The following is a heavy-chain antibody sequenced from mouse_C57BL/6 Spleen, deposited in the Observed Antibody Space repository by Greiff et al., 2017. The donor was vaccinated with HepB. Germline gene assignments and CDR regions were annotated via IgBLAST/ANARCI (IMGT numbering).Heavy chain of an antibody. J-gene: IGHJ2*01. Sequence: QVQLQQSGAELVRPGPSVKMSCKASGYTFTNYWIGWAKQRPGHGLEWIGDIYPGGGYTNYNEKFKGKATLTADKSSSTAYMQFSSLTSEDSAIYYCALYYYGSSRDYFDYWGQGTTLTVSS. CDR2: IYPGGGYT. CDR1: GYTFTNYW. CDR3: ALYYYGSSRDYFDY. D-gene: IGHD1-1*01. V-gene: IGHV1-63*01.